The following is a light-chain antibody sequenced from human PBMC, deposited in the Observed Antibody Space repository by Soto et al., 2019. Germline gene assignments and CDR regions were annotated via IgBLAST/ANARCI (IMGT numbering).Light chain of an antibody. J-gene: IGKJ1*01. CDR1: QSVSSN. V-gene: IGKV3-15*01. CDR3: QQYHDWPT. CDR2: GAS. Sequence: EIVLTQSSGTLSLSPGERATLSCRASQSVSSNSLAWYRQIPGQAPRLLIYGASTRATGIPARFSGSGSGTDFTLTISSLQSEDFAVYYCQQYHDWPTFGQGTKVDIK.